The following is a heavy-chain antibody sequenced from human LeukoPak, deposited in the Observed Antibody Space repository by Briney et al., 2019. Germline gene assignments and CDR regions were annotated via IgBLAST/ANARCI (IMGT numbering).Heavy chain of an antibody. Sequence: QPGGSLRLSCAASGFTFSSYAMHWVRQAPGKGLEWVAVISYDGSNKYYADSVKGRFTVSRDNTKNTLYLQMNSLRAEDTAAYYCAKEKNDYSDYSYMDVWGKGTTVTVSS. D-gene: IGHD4-11*01. V-gene: IGHV3-30*04. CDR1: GFTFSSYA. CDR2: ISYDGSNK. J-gene: IGHJ6*03. CDR3: AKEKNDYSDYSYMDV.